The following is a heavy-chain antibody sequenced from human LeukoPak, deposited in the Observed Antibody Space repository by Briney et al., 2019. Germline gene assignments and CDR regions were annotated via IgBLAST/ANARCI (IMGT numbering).Heavy chain of an antibody. CDR3: AKAKVGATTGYFDY. CDR2: IRGSGGST. D-gene: IGHD1-26*01. J-gene: IGHJ4*02. CDR1: GFIFSNYA. Sequence: PGGSLRLSCAASGFIFSNYAMSWVRQAPGKGLEWVSTIRGSGGSTYYADSVKGRFAISRDNSKNTLYLQMNSLRAEDTAVYYCAKAKVGATTGYFDYWGQGTLVTVSS. V-gene: IGHV3-23*01.